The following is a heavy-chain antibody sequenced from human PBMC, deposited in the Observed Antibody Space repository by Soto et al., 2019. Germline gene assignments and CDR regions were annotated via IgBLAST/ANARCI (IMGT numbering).Heavy chain of an antibody. V-gene: IGHV2-5*02. Sequence: QITLKESGPTLVKPTQTLTLTCTFSGFSLSTSGVGVAWIRQPPGKALEWLALIYWDDDKRYSPSLKSRLTIPKDTSKNQVVLTMTKMVPVDTATYYCAHGTEKFDPWGQGTLVTVSS. CDR1: GFSLSTSGVG. CDR3: AHGTEKFDP. CDR2: IYWDDDK. J-gene: IGHJ5*02.